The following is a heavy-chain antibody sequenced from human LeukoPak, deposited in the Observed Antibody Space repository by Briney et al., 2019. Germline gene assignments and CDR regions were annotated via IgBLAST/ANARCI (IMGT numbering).Heavy chain of an antibody. J-gene: IGHJ4*02. Sequence: PGGSLRLSCTASGLTFSTSGFNWVRQAPGKGLEWVASIGPTGSDRYHADSIKGRFTISRDNANNFLYLQKNRLRAEDTAVYYCATETNGRHYDYWGQGTLLTVSS. CDR3: ATETNGRHYDY. CDR1: GLTFSTSG. CDR2: IGPTGSDR. D-gene: IGHD2-8*01. V-gene: IGHV3-21*06.